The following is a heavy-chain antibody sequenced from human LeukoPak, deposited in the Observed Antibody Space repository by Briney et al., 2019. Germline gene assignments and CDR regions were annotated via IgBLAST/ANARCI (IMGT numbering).Heavy chain of an antibody. J-gene: IGHJ4*02. D-gene: IGHD3-3*01. V-gene: IGHV3-21*01. CDR3: ATTTEDDFWSGQVSYYFDY. CDR2: ISSSSSYI. Sequence: GGSLRLSCAASGFTFSSYSVKWVRQAPGRGLEGVSSISSSSSYIYYADSVKGRFTISRDNAKNSLYLQMNSLRAEDTAVYYCATTTEDDFWSGQVSYYFDYWGQGTLVTVSS. CDR1: GFTFSSYS.